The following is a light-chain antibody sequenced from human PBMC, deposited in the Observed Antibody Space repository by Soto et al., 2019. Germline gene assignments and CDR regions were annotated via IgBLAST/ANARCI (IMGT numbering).Light chain of an antibody. CDR3: SSYVTGSTYV. J-gene: IGLJ1*01. CDR2: DVS. V-gene: IGLV2-14*01. CDR1: TSDVGTYNY. Sequence: QSAPTQPASVSGSPGQSITISCTGTTSDVGTYNYVSWYQQHPGKAPKLMIYDVSNRPSGVSNRFSGSKSGNTASLTISGLQAEDEADYYCSSYVTGSTYVLGTGTKLTVL.